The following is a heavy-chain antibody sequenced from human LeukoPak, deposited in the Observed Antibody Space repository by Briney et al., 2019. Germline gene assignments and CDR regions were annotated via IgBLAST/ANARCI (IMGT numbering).Heavy chain of an antibody. Sequence: SETLSLTCAVYGGSFSGYYWSWIRQPPGKGLEWIGEINHSGSTNYNPSLKSRVTISVDTSKNQFSLKLSSVTAADTAVYYCARPGLRSLGTYKYFQHWGQGTLVTVSS. J-gene: IGHJ1*01. CDR2: INHSGST. D-gene: IGHD3-3*01. CDR1: GGSFSGYY. V-gene: IGHV4-34*01. CDR3: ARPGLRSLGTYKYFQH.